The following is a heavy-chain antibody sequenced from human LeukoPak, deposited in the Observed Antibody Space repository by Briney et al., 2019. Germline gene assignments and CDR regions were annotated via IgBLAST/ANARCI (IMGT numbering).Heavy chain of an antibody. CDR1: GGSISSDY. CDR2: IYYSGST. Sequence: SETLSLTCTVSGGSISSDYWSWIRQPPGKGLEWIGYIYYSGSTNYNPSLKSRVTISVDTSKNQFSLKLSSVTAADTAVYYCAREYNGGAPNWFDPWGQGTLVTVSS. CDR3: AREYNGGAPNWFDP. J-gene: IGHJ5*02. D-gene: IGHD3-16*01. V-gene: IGHV4-59*01.